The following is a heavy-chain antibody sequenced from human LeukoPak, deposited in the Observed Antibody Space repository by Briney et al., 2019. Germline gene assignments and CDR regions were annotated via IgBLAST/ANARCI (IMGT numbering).Heavy chain of an antibody. J-gene: IGHJ4*02. Sequence: GESLKISCKGSGYSFTNHWIAWVRQLPGKGLEWMGSNYPGDSDTRYSPSFQGQVTISADKSISTAYLQWSSLRASDTAMYYCARPNYYAASAFDFWGQGTLVAVSS. D-gene: IGHD3-10*01. V-gene: IGHV5-51*01. CDR3: ARPNYYAASAFDF. CDR1: GYSFTNHW. CDR2: NYPGDSDT.